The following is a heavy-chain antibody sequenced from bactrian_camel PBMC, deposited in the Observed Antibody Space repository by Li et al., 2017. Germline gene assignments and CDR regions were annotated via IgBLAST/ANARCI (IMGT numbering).Heavy chain of an antibody. Sequence: VQLVESGGGSVQVGESLRLSCTVSGVIAPYSAVGWYRQVPGGEACELVSTITSGGTAWYADSVKGRFTISQDNAQNTLYLQMNSLKIEDTAVYYCAACALLSGGSSREYRYWGQGTQVTVS. J-gene: IGHJ4*01. CDR2: ITSGGTA. CDR1: GVIAPYSA. V-gene: IGHV3S55*01. D-gene: IGHD1*01. CDR3: AACALLSGGSSREYRY.